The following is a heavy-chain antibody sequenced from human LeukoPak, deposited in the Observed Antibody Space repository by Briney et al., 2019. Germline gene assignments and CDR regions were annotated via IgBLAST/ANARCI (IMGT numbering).Heavy chain of an antibody. CDR1: GFTFSSYE. J-gene: IGHJ4*02. D-gene: IGHD3-10*01. V-gene: IGHV3-23*01. Sequence: GGSLRLSCAASGFTFSSYEMNWVRQAPGKGLEWVSAISGSGGSTYYADSVKGRFTISRDNSKNTLYLQMNSLRAEDTAVYYCAKGDGSGSYYLYYFDYWGQGTLVTVSS. CDR3: AKGDGSGSYYLYYFDY. CDR2: ISGSGGST.